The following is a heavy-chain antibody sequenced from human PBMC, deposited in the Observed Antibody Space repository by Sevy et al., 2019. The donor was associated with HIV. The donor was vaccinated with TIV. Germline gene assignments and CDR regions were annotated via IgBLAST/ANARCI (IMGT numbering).Heavy chain of an antibody. J-gene: IGHJ4*02. V-gene: IGHV1-24*01. D-gene: IGHD5-12*01. CDR1: GYTLTELS. CDR3: ATAADIVATIFDY. Sequence: ASVKVSCKVSGYTLTELSMHWVRQAPGKGLEWMGGFDPEYGETIYAQKFQGRVTMTEDTSTDTAYMELSSLRPEDTAVYYCATAADIVATIFDYWGQGTLVTVSS. CDR2: FDPEYGET.